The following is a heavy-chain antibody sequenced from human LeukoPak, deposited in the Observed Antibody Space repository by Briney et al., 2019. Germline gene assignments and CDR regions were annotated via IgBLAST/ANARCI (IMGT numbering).Heavy chain of an antibody. J-gene: IGHJ4*02. CDR3: ARGGLGFLEWSDLTDFDY. Sequence: GGSLRLSCAASGFTFSSYAMSWVRQAPGKGLEWVSAIGGSGGSTYYADSVKGRFIISRDNSKNTLFLQMNSLRAEDTAVYYCARGGLGFLEWSDLTDFDYWGRGTLVTVSS. V-gene: IGHV3-23*01. D-gene: IGHD3-3*01. CDR1: GFTFSSYA. CDR2: IGGSGGST.